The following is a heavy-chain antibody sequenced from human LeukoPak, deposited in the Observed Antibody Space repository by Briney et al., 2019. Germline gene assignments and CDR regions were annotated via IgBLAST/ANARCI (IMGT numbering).Heavy chain of an antibody. CDR2: VNHGGSA. Sequence: PSETLSLTCAVSGGSFTGSYWSWIRQPPGKGLEWIGEVNHGGSANYNPSLKGRVTIYVDTSKLQFSLKLSSVTAADTAVYYCARITYYYGSGTYYKRSHYYYYMDVWDKGTTVTVSS. V-gene: IGHV4-34*01. CDR1: GGSFTGSY. D-gene: IGHD3-10*01. J-gene: IGHJ6*03. CDR3: ARITYYYGSGTYYKRSHYYYYMDV.